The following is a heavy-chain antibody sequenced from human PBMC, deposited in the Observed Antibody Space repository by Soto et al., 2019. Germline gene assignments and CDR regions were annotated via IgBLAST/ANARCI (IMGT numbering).Heavy chain of an antibody. J-gene: IGHJ4*02. CDR2: VYYSGST. Sequence: ETLSLTWTVSGGSVSRSSYYWGWVRQPPGKGLEWIGSVYYSGSTYYNPSLESRVTISVDKSKNQFSLKLMSLSAADTAVYYCGRLEGLATISYYFDYWGQGALVTVSS. CDR3: GRLEGLATISYYFDY. V-gene: IGHV4-39*01. D-gene: IGHD3-9*01. CDR1: GGSVSRSSYY.